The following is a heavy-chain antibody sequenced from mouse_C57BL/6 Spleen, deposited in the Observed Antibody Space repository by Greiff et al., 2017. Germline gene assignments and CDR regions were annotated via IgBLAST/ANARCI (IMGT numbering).Heavy chain of an antibody. V-gene: IGHV1-43*01. CDR1: GYSFTGYY. CDR3: ARGNRYYYAMDY. CDR2: INPSTGGT. J-gene: IGHJ4*01. Sequence: EVQRVESGPELVKPGASVKISCKASGYSFTGYYMHWVKQSSEKSLEWIGEINPSTGGTSYNQKFKGKATLTVDKSSSTAYMQLKSLTSEDSAVYYCARGNRYYYAMDYWGQGTSVTVSS.